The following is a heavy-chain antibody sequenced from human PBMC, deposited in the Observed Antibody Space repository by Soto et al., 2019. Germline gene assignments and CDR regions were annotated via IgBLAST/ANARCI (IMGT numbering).Heavy chain of an antibody. CDR1: GGSISSSSYY. D-gene: IGHD3-3*01. V-gene: IGHV4-39*01. CDR2: IYYSGST. Sequence: SETLSLTCTVSGGSISSSSYYWGWIRQPPGKGLEWIGSIYYSGSTYYNPSLKSRVTISVDTSKNQFSLKLSSVTAADTAVYYCARQGYDFWSGYRRGFDYWGQGTLVTV. J-gene: IGHJ4*02. CDR3: ARQGYDFWSGYRRGFDY.